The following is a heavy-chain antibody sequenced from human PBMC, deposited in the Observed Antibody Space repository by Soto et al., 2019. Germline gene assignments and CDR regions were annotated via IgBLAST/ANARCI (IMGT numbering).Heavy chain of an antibody. CDR2: ISGSGGST. J-gene: IGHJ4*02. D-gene: IGHD6-19*01. Sequence: GGSLRLSCAASGFTFSSYAMSWVRQAPGKGLEWVSAISGSGGSTYYAGSVKGRFTISRDNSKNTLYLQMNSLRAEDTAVYYCAKDRLAVAAPILFDYWGQGTLVTVSS. CDR1: GFTFSSYA. CDR3: AKDRLAVAAPILFDY. V-gene: IGHV3-23*01.